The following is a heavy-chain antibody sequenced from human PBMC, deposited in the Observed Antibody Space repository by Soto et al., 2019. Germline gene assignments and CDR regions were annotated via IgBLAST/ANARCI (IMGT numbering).Heavy chain of an antibody. V-gene: IGHV3-21*01. J-gene: IGHJ3*02. Sequence: GGSLRLSCAASGFTFSSYSMNWVRQAPGKGLEWVSSISSSSSYIYYADSVKGRFTISRDNAKNSLYLQMNSLRAEDTAVYYCAREPTMVRGVIGDAFDIWGQGTMVTVSS. CDR2: ISSSSSYI. CDR1: GFTFSSYS. CDR3: AREPTMVRGVIGDAFDI. D-gene: IGHD3-10*01.